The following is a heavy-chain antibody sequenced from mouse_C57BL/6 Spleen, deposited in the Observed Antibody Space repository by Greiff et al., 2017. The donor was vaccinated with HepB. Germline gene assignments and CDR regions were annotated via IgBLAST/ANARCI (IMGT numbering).Heavy chain of an antibody. J-gene: IGHJ3*01. V-gene: IGHV1-22*01. D-gene: IGHD2-4*01. Sequence: EVQLQQSGPELVKPGASVKMSCKASGYTFTDYNMHWVKQSHGKSLEWIGYINPNNGGTSYNQKFKGKSTLTGNKSTSTAYMKRRSLTSDDSAVYYCADYDCDGGRFAYWGQGTLVTVAA. CDR1: GYTFTDYN. CDR2: INPNNGGT. CDR3: ADYDCDGGRFAY.